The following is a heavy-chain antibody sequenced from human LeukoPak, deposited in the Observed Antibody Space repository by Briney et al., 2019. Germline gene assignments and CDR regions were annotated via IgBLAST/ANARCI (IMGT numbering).Heavy chain of an antibody. Sequence: ASVKVSCKASGYTFTSYGISWVRQAPGQGLEWMGWISAYNGNTNYAQKLQGRVTMTTDTSTSTAYMELRSLRSDDTAVYYCARDSDGDTAMDTGNFDYWGQGTLVTVSS. CDR2: ISAYNGNT. D-gene: IGHD5-18*01. CDR3: ARDSDGDTAMDTGNFDY. V-gene: IGHV1-18*01. CDR1: GYTFTSYG. J-gene: IGHJ4*02.